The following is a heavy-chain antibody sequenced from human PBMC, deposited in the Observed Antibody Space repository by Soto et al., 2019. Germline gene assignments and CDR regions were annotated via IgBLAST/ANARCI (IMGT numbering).Heavy chain of an antibody. CDR2: KYYTGTS. CDR1: GDSISSSTYC. Sequence: QLQLQESGPGLVKPSETLSLTCSVSGDSISSSTYCWGWIRQPPGKGLEWIGSKYYTGTSHYNPSLNSRVTISVDTSNNQYSLKVTSVTAADTAFYYCARPRDPGYSSSWFNSWGQGTLVIVSS. V-gene: IGHV4-39*01. D-gene: IGHD6-13*01. CDR3: ARPRDPGYSSSWFNS. J-gene: IGHJ5*01.